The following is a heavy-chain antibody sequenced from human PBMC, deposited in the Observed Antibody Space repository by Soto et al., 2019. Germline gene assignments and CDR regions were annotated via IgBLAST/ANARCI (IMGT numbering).Heavy chain of an antibody. V-gene: IGHV3-23*01. D-gene: IGHD3-3*01. CDR2: ISGSGGST. Sequence: GGSLRLSCAASGFTFSSYAMSWVRQAPGKGLEWVSAISGSGGSTYYADSVKGRFTISRDNSKNTLYLQMNSLRAEDTAVYYCAEEWSDFWSGSDVFAIWGQGTMVTVSS. CDR1: GFTFSSYA. CDR3: AEEWSDFWSGSDVFAI. J-gene: IGHJ3*02.